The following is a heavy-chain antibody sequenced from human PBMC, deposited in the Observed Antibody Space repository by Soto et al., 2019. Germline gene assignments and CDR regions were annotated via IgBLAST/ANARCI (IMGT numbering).Heavy chain of an antibody. V-gene: IGHV4-61*08. J-gene: IGHJ5*02. Sequence: SETLSLTCTVSGCSVSSGDYCWGWIRQPPGKGLEWIGYIYYSGSTNYNPSLKSRVSISLDTSKNQFSLRLTSVTAADTAVYYCARIPVDTYMINWFDPWGQGTLVTVSS. CDR3: ARIPVDTYMINWFDP. CDR2: IYYSGST. CDR1: GCSVSSGDYC. D-gene: IGHD5-18*01.